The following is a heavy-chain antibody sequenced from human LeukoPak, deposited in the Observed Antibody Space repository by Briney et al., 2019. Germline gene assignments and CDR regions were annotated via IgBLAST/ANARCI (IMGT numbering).Heavy chain of an antibody. Sequence: GESLRLSCALSGSTFSKFEINWVRPPPGKGLEWISYISSSGSTIYYADSVQGRFTISRDNAKKSLYPQMTSLTAEDTAVYYCARDRGAYCGGDCYLGFDYWGRGTLVTVSS. V-gene: IGHV3-48*03. CDR3: ARDRGAYCGGDCYLGFDY. D-gene: IGHD2-21*02. CDR1: GSTFSKFE. CDR2: ISSSGSTI. J-gene: IGHJ4*01.